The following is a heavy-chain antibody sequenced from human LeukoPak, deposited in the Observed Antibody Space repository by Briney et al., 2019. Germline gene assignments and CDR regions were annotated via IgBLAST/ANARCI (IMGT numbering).Heavy chain of an antibody. CDR3: ARDREWLRAFDI. J-gene: IGHJ3*02. D-gene: IGHD6-19*01. V-gene: IGHV1-46*01. CDR1: GYAFTSYA. Sequence: ASVKVSCKASGYAFTSYAMNWVRQAPGQGLEWMGIINPSGGSTSYAQKFQGRVTMTRDMSTSTVYMELSSLRSEDTAVYYCARDREWLRAFDIWGQGTMVTVSS. CDR2: INPSGGST.